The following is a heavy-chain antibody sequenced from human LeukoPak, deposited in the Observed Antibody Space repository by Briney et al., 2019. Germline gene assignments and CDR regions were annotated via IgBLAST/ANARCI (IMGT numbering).Heavy chain of an antibody. CDR1: GYSFTSYW. Sequence: GESLKISCKGSGYSFTSYWIGWARQMPGKGLEWMGIIYPGDSDTRYSPSFQGQVTISADKSISTAYLQWSSLKASDTAMYYCARAPGYCSSTSCYTFPNYYYGMDVWGQGTTVTVSS. D-gene: IGHD2-2*02. CDR3: ARAPGYCSSTSCYTFPNYYYGMDV. V-gene: IGHV5-51*01. J-gene: IGHJ6*02. CDR2: IYPGDSDT.